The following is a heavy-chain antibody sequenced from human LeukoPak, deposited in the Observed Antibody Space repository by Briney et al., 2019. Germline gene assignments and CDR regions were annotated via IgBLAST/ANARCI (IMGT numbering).Heavy chain of an antibody. Sequence: ASVKVSCKASGYTFTGYYMHWVRQAPGQGLEWMGRINPNSGGTNYAQKFQGRVTMTRDTSISTAYMELSRLRSDDTAVYYCARVTSSWAGFDYWGQGTLVTASS. CDR1: GYTFTGYY. V-gene: IGHV1-2*06. D-gene: IGHD6-13*01. CDR2: INPNSGGT. J-gene: IGHJ4*02. CDR3: ARVTSSWAGFDY.